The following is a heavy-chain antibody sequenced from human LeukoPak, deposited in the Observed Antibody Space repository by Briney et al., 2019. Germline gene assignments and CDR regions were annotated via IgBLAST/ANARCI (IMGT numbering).Heavy chain of an antibody. D-gene: IGHD3-10*01. J-gene: IGHJ5*02. CDR1: GGSISSGDYY. CDR2: IYYSGST. CDR3: ASKRITMVRGVIIRTNWFDP. Sequence: SETLSLTCTVSGGSISSGDYYWSWIRQPPGKGLEWIGYIYYSGSTYYNPSLKSRVTISVDTSKNQFSLKLSSVTAADTAVYYCASKRITMVRGVIIRTNWFDPWGQGTLVTVSS. V-gene: IGHV4-30-4*01.